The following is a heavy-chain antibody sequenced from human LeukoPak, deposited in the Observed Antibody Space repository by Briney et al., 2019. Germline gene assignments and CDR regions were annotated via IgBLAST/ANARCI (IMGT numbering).Heavy chain of an antibody. V-gene: IGHV3-23*01. CDR1: GFTFSSYA. D-gene: IGHD6-19*01. Sequence: PGGSLRLSCAASGFTFSSYAMSWVRQAPGKGLEWVSAISGSGGSTYYADSVKGRFTISRDNSKNTLYLQMNSLRAEDTAVYYCAKDLVWRDGSGWPFDAFDIWGQGTMVTVSS. CDR3: AKDLVWRDGSGWPFDAFDI. J-gene: IGHJ3*02. CDR2: ISGSGGST.